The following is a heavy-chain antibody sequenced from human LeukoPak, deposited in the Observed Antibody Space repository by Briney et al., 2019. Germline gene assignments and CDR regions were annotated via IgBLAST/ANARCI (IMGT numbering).Heavy chain of an antibody. Sequence: ASVEVSCKASGYTFSNYAMNWVRQAPGQGLEWMGWINTNTGNPTYAQGFTGRFVFSLDTSVSTAYLQISSLEADDTAVYYCARGRYFDSTAWGQGTLVTVSS. CDR2: INTNTGNP. CDR1: GYTFSNYA. J-gene: IGHJ4*02. D-gene: IGHD3-22*01. CDR3: ARGRYFDSTA. V-gene: IGHV7-4-1*02.